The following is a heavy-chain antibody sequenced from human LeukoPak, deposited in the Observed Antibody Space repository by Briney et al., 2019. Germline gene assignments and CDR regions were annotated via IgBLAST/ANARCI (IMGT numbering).Heavy chain of an antibody. Sequence: SETLSLTCTGSGGSISSYYWSWIRQPPGKGLEWIGYIYYTGSTNYNPSLKSRVTISVDTSKNQFSLKLSSVTAADTAVYYCARDGISGSYYAEYFQHWGQGTLVTVSS. V-gene: IGHV4-59*01. CDR1: GGSISSYY. CDR2: IYYTGST. J-gene: IGHJ1*01. CDR3: ARDGISGSYYAEYFQH. D-gene: IGHD1-26*01.